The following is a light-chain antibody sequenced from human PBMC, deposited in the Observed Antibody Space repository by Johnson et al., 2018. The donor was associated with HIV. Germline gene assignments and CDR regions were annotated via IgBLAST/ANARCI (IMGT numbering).Light chain of an antibody. CDR2: ENN. J-gene: IGLJ1*01. CDR3: GTWDSSLSAYV. Sequence: QSVLTQPPSVSAAPGQKVTISCSGSSSNIGNNYVSWYQQLQGTAPKLLIYENNKRPSGIPDRFSGSKSGTSATLAITGLPTGDEADYYCGTWDSSLSAYVFGTGTKVTVL. V-gene: IGLV1-51*02. CDR1: SSNIGNNY.